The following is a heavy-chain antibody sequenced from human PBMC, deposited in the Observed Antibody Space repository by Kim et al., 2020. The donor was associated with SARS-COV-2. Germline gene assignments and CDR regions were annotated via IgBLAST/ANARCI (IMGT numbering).Heavy chain of an antibody. CDR2: IYYSGST. CDR1: GGSISSGGYY. V-gene: IGHV4-31*03. Sequence: SETLSLTCTVSGGSISSGGYYWSWIRQHPGKGLEWIGYIYYSGSTYYNPSLKSRVTISVDTSKNQFSLKLSSVTAADTAVYYCARGREYYDYVLVSYRYEGGADYWGQGTLVTVSS. J-gene: IGHJ4*02. D-gene: IGHD3-16*02. CDR3: ARGREYYDYVLVSYRYEGGADY.